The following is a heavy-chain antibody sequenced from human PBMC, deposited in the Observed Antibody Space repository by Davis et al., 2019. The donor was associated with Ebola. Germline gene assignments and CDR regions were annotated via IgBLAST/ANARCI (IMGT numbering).Heavy chain of an antibody. J-gene: IGHJ6*02. D-gene: IGHD6-19*01. CDR3: EVAVAGTGYMDV. CDR1: AGTFSGSA. CDR2: IRSKANSYAT. V-gene: IGHV3-73*01. Sequence: KVSCNASAGTFSGSAMHWVRQASGKGLEWVGRIRSKANSYATAYAASVKGRFTISRDDSKNTAYLQMNSLKTEDTAVYYCEVAVAGTGYMDVWGQGTTVTVSS.